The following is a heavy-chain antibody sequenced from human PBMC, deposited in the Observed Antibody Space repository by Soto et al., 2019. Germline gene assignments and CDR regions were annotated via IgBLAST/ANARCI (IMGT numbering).Heavy chain of an antibody. D-gene: IGHD4-17*01. CDR1: GGSISSSSYY. Sequence: QLQLQESGPGLVKPSETLSLTCTVSGGSISSSSYYWGWIRQPPGNGREWIGCIYYGGSTYYNPSLKSRVTISGDTSKNPFSLKLSSVTAADTAVYYCARLHLCGDYLVWGQGTLVTVSS. CDR3: ARLHLCGDYLV. J-gene: IGHJ4*02. CDR2: IYYGGST. V-gene: IGHV4-39*01.